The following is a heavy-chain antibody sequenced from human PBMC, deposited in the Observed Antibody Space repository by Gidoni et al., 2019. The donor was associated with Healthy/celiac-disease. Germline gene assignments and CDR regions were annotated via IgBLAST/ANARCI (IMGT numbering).Heavy chain of an antibody. CDR3: ARGYPVGFGERCDYFDY. V-gene: IGHV3-7*03. D-gene: IGHD3-10*01. CDR1: GFTFSSYW. Sequence: EVQLVESGGGLAQPGGSLRLYGAASGFTFSSYWMGWVRQAQGKGLEWVANINQAGSEKYYVDSVKGRFTISRDNAKNSLYLQMNSLRAEDTAVYYCARGYPVGFGERCDYFDYWGQGTLVTVSS. CDR2: INQAGSEK. J-gene: IGHJ4*02.